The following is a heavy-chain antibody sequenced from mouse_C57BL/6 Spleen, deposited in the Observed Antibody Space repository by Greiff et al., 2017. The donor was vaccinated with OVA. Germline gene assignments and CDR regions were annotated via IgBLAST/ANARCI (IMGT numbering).Heavy chain of an antibody. J-gene: IGHJ4*01. CDR1: GYAFSSSW. Sequence: VMLVESGPELVKPGASVKISCKASGYAFSSSWMNWVKQRPGKGLEWIGRIYPGDGDTNYNGKFKGKATLTADKSSSTAYMQLSSLTSEDSAVYFCARLKDPSMDYWGQGTSVTVSS. CDR3: ARLKDPSMDY. CDR2: IYPGDGDT. D-gene: IGHD1-3*01. V-gene: IGHV1-82*01.